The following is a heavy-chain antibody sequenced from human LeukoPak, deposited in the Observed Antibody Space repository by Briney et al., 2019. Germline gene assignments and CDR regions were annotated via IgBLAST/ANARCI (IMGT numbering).Heavy chain of an antibody. CDR1: GYTFTSYG. Sequence: GASVKVSCKASGYTFTSYGISWVRQAPGQGLEWMGWISAYNGNTEYAQKLQGRVTMTTDTSTSTAYMEVRSLTSDDTAVYYCARDDGVAVAGTWGYRGQGTLVTVSS. D-gene: IGHD6-19*01. J-gene: IGHJ4*02. CDR3: ARDDGVAVAGTWGY. CDR2: ISAYNGNT. V-gene: IGHV1-18*01.